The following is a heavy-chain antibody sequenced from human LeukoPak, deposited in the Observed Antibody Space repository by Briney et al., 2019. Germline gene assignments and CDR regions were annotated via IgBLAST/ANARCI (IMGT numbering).Heavy chain of an antibody. CDR1: GGSISSYY. Sequence: PSETLSLTCTVSGGSISSYYWSWIRQPPGKGLEWIGYIYYSGSTNYNPSLKSRVTISVDTSKNQFSLKLSSVTAADTAVYYCVTLNYDILTGYPNWFDPWGQGTLVTVSS. V-gene: IGHV4-59*08. J-gene: IGHJ5*02. CDR3: VTLNYDILTGYPNWFDP. D-gene: IGHD3-9*01. CDR2: IYYSGST.